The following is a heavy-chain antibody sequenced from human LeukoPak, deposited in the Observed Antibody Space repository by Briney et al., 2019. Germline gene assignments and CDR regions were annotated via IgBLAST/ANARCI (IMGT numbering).Heavy chain of an antibody. D-gene: IGHD1-26*01. Sequence: GGSLRLSCAASEFTFSYNWMRGVRRAPGKGLEWVANIKEDGSEKYYVDSVRGRFTVSIDNAKNSLYLQMSSLRAEDTAVYYCLSTSGPWGQGTLVTVSS. CDR1: EFTFSYNW. J-gene: IGHJ5*02. V-gene: IGHV3-7*01. CDR3: LSTSGP. CDR2: IKEDGSEK.